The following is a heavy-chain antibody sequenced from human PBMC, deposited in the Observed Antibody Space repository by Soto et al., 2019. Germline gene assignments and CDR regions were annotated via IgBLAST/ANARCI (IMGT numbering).Heavy chain of an antibody. D-gene: IGHD3-3*01. V-gene: IGHV4-31*03. CDR3: ARDRTPVRVVIDY. J-gene: IGHJ4*02. Sequence: SETLSLTCTVSGGSISSGGYYWSWIRQHPGKGLEWIGYIYYSGSTYYNPSLKSRVTISVDTSKNQFSLKLSSVTAADTAVYYCARDRTPVRVVIDYWGQGTLVTVSS. CDR1: GGSISSGGYY. CDR2: IYYSGST.